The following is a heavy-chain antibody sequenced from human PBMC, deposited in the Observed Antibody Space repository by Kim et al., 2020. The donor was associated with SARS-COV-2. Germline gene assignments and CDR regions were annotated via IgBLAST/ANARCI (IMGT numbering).Heavy chain of an antibody. J-gene: IGHJ5*02. D-gene: IGHD3-16*01. Sequence: ANYAQKFQGRVTITAKKSTSTAYMERSSLRSEDTAVYYWARDKDGGWFDPWGQGTLVTVSS. CDR3: ARDKDGGWFDP. CDR2: A. V-gene: IGHV1-69*04.